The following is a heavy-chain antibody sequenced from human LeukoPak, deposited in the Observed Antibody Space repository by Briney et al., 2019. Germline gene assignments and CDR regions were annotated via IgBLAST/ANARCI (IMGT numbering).Heavy chain of an antibody. J-gene: IGHJ6*02. Sequence: PSETVSLKCSVYSCTISGCGYVRHWIRQPPGKGLEWIGTVYYSGSTSYNPSLKSRVTVSVDTSKTLFALKLGSVTASATSAYSWVRQAHYYGSRGYYDGMDGGGQATTVTVSS. CDR3: VRQAHYYGSRGYYDGMDG. CDR1: SCTISGCGYV. V-gene: IGHV4-39*01. D-gene: IGHD3-22*01. CDR2: VYYSGST.